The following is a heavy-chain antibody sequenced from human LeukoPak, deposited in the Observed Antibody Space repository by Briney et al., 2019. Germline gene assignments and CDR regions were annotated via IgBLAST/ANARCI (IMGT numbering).Heavy chain of an antibody. V-gene: IGHV1-46*01. CDR3: ARVPISGYYYYYYYGMDV. J-gene: IGHJ6*02. CDR1: GYTFTSYY. D-gene: IGHD3-22*01. CDR2: INPSGGST. Sequence: ASVKVSCKASGYTFTSYYMHWVRQAPGQGLEWMGIINPSGGSTSYAQKFQGRVTMTRNTSISTAYMELSSLRSEDTAVYYCARVPISGYYYYYYYGMDVWGQGTTVTVSS.